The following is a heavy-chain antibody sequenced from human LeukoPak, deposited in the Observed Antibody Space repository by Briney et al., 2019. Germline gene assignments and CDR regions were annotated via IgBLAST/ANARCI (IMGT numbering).Heavy chain of an antibody. CDR3: ARERYYYDSSSEGNY. CDR2: IYYSGST. Sequence: SETLSLTCTVSGGSLSSSSHYWGWIRQPPGEGLEWIGIIYYSGSTYYNPSLNSRVTISVDTSKNQFSLKLSSVTAADSAVYYCARERYYYDSSSEGNYWGQGTLVTVSS. D-gene: IGHD3-22*01. CDR1: GGSLSSSSHY. J-gene: IGHJ4*02. V-gene: IGHV4-39*01.